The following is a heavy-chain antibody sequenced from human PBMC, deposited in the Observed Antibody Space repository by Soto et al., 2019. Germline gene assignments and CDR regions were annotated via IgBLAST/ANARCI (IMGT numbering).Heavy chain of an antibody. CDR1: GFTFSSYD. CDR3: ARAKTTVAPWYFDL. J-gene: IGHJ2*01. CDR2: IGTAGDA. V-gene: IGHV3-13*01. D-gene: IGHD4-4*01. Sequence: EVQLVESGGGLVQPGGSLRLSCAASGFTFSSYDMHWVRQPTGKGLEWVSAIGTAGDAYYPDSVKGRFTISRENARNSLFLQMNSLRDGDTAVYYCARAKTTVAPWYFDLWGRGTLVTVSS.